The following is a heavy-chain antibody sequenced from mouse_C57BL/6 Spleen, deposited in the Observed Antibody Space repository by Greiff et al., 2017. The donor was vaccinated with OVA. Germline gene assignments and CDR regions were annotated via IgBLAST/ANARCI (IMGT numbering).Heavy chain of an antibody. Sequence: VHLPPPWSALVKPGASVKMSCKASGYTFTSYWITWVKQRPGQGLEWIGDIYPGSGSTNYNEKFKSKATLTVDTSSSTAYMQLSSLTSEDSAVYYCARYGVGYYAMDYWGQGTSVTVSS. CDR2: IYPGSGST. J-gene: IGHJ4*01. D-gene: IGHD1-1*02. CDR3: ARYGVGYYAMDY. CDR1: GYTFTSYW. V-gene: IGHV1-55*01.